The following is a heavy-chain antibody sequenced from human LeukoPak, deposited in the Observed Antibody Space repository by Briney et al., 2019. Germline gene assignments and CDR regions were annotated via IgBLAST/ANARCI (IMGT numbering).Heavy chain of an antibody. CDR2: IYYSGST. CDR1: GGSISSSYSY. CDR3: ARETPSRYFDY. V-gene: IGHV4-39*07. D-gene: IGHD4-23*01. J-gene: IGHJ4*02. Sequence: SETLSLTCTVSGGSISSSYSYWGWIRQPPGKGLEWIGNIYYSGSTYYSPSLTSRVTVSVDTSENQFSLKLSSVTAADTAVYYCARETPSRYFDYWGRGTLVTVSS.